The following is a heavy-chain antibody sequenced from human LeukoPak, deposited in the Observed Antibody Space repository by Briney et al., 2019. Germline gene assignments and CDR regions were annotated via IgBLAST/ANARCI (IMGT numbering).Heavy chain of an antibody. D-gene: IGHD6-6*01. Sequence: GESLNISCKGSGYSFTSYWIGWGRPMPGKGLEWMGIIYPGDSDTRYSPSFQGQVTISADKSISTAYLQWSSLKASDTAMYYCARHGDSSSSLPAAYWGQGTLVTVSS. CDR2: IYPGDSDT. J-gene: IGHJ4*02. V-gene: IGHV5-51*01. CDR3: ARHGDSSSSLPAAY. CDR1: GYSFTSYW.